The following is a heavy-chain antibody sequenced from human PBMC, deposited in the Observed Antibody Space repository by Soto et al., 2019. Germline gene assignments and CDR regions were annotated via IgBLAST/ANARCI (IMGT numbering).Heavy chain of an antibody. CDR3: ARVKSSGWYYDAFDI. J-gene: IGHJ3*02. Sequence: QVQLVESGGGVVQPGRSLRLSCAASGFTFSSYAMHWVRQAPGKGLEWVAVISYDRSNKYYADSVKGRFTISRDNSKNTLYLQMNSLRAEDTAVYYCARVKSSGWYYDAFDIWGQGTMVTVSS. CDR2: ISYDRSNK. D-gene: IGHD6-19*01. V-gene: IGHV3-30-3*01. CDR1: GFTFSSYA.